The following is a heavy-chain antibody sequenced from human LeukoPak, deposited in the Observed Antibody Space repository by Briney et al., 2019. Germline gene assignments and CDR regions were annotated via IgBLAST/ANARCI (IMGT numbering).Heavy chain of an antibody. CDR2: ISYDGSNK. D-gene: IGHD3-22*01. V-gene: IGHV3-30-3*01. J-gene: IGHJ4*02. Sequence: PGASLRLSCAASGFTFSSYAMSWVRQAPGKGLEWVAVISYDGSNKYYADSVKGRFTISRDNSKNTLYLQMNSLRAEDTAVYYCARGIVVVMGGFDYWGQGTLVTVSS. CDR3: ARGIVVVMGGFDY. CDR1: GFTFSSYA.